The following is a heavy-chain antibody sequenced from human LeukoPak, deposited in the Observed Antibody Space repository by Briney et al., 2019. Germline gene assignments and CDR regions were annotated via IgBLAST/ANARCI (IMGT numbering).Heavy chain of an antibody. D-gene: IGHD1-26*01. Sequence: GGSLRLSCAASGFTFSSYAMSWVRQAPGKGLEWVSAISGSGGSTYYADSVKGRFTISRDNSKNTLYLQMNSLRAEDTAVYYCVPDIVGARMTFDIWGQGTMVTVSS. V-gene: IGHV3-23*01. CDR3: VPDIVGARMTFDI. CDR1: GFTFSSYA. CDR2: ISGSGGST. J-gene: IGHJ3*02.